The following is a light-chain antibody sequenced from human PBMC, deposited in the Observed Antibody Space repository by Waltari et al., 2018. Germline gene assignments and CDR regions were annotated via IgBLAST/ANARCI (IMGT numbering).Light chain of an antibody. CDR2: INSDGSH. V-gene: IGLV4-69*01. Sequence: LVLTQSPSASASLGASVKLTCSLPGEYSAYAIAWHQHQPLKGPRYLMTINSDGSHKKGDGISERFSGSSSDLERYLSISRLQSDDEADYFCHSWGTNLQVFGSGTKLTVL. J-gene: IGLJ3*02. CDR1: GEYSAYA. CDR3: HSWGTNLQV.